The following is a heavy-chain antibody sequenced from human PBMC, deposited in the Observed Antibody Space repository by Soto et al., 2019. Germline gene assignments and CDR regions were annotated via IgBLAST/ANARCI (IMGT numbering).Heavy chain of an antibody. D-gene: IGHD2-8*01. Sequence: GGSLRLSCAASGFTFSSYAMSWVRQAPGKGLEWVSAISGSGGSTYYADSVKGRFTISRDNSKNTLYLQMNSLRAEDMAIYYCARILYSSQRDGVDVWGQGTTVTVSS. V-gene: IGHV3-23*01. CDR2: ISGSGGST. J-gene: IGHJ6*02. CDR1: GFTFSSYA. CDR3: ARILYSSQRDGVDV.